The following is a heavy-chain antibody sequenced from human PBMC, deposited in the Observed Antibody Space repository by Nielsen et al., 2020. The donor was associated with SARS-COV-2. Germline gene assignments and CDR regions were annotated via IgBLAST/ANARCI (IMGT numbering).Heavy chain of an antibody. CDR1: GFTFSSYW. D-gene: IGHD3-16*01. CDR2: IKQDGSEK. V-gene: IGHV3-7*05. Sequence: GESLKISCAASGFTFSSYWMSWVRQAPGKGLEWVANIKQDGSEKYYVDSVKGRFTISRDNAKNSLYLQMNSLRAEDTAVYYCARASDLGDFDYWGQGTLVTVSS. J-gene: IGHJ4*02. CDR3: ARASDLGDFDY.